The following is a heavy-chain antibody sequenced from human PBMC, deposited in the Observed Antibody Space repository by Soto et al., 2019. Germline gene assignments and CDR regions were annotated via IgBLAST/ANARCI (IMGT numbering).Heavy chain of an antibody. J-gene: IGHJ5*02. Sequence: PGGSLRLSCAASGFTFSSYAMSWVRQAPGKGLEWVSAISGSGGSTYYADSVKGRFTISRDNSKNTLYLQMNSLRAEDTAVYYCAKDQVTMVRGVIIDWFDPWGQGTLVTVSS. V-gene: IGHV3-23*01. D-gene: IGHD3-10*01. CDR3: AKDQVTMVRGVIIDWFDP. CDR1: GFTFSSYA. CDR2: ISGSGGST.